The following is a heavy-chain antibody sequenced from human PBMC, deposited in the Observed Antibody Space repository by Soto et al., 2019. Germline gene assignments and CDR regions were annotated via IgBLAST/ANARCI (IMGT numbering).Heavy chain of an antibody. D-gene: IGHD4-17*01. Sequence: SETLSLTCAVYGGSFSGYYWSWIRQPPGKGLEWIGEINHSGSTNYNPSLKSRVTISVDTAKNQFSLKLSSVTAADTAVYYWARAAKTRVYYGAFYNWFDPWGQGTLVT. J-gene: IGHJ5*02. CDR2: INHSGST. V-gene: IGHV4-34*01. CDR1: GGSFSGYY. CDR3: ARAAKTRVYYGAFYNWFDP.